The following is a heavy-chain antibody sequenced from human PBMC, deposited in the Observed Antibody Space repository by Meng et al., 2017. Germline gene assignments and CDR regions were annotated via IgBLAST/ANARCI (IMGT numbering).Heavy chain of an antibody. J-gene: IGHJ3*02. CDR1: GFTFSSYG. Sequence: GESLKISCAASGFTFSSYGMHWVRQAPGKGLEWVAVIWYDGSNKYYADSVKGRFTISRDNSKNTLYLQMNSLRAEDTAVYYCARAIATVDDAFDIWGQGTMVNVSS. CDR3: ARAIATVDDAFDI. V-gene: IGHV3-33*01. CDR2: IWYDGSNK. D-gene: IGHD4-23*01.